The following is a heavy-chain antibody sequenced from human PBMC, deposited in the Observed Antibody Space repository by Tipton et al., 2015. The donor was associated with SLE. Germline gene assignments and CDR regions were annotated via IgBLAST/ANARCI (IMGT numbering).Heavy chain of an antibody. D-gene: IGHD3-22*01. CDR1: GFTFRSHG. CDR2: IWSDGSNK. J-gene: IGHJ3*02. CDR3: ARDSNGYKENRAFDI. Sequence: SLRLSCAASGFTFRSHGMHWVRQAPGKGLEWVAVIWSDGSNKFYADSVKGRFTISRDNSKNTLYLQMNSLRAEDTAVYYCARDSNGYKENRAFDIWGQGTMVTVSS. V-gene: IGHV3-33*01.